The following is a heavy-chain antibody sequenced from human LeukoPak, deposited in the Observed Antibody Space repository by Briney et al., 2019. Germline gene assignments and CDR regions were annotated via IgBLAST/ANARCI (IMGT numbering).Heavy chain of an antibody. Sequence: GGSLRLSCAASGFTVSSDYMGWVRQAPGKGLEYVSIIYGGGDTFYADSVKGRFTISRDNSKNTLYLQMNGLRAEDTAVYYCARDSHKLHSSAYFYFFDYWGQGTLVSVSS. CDR3: ARDSHKLHSSAYFYFFDY. CDR1: GFTVSSDY. CDR2: IYGGGDT. J-gene: IGHJ4*02. D-gene: IGHD3-22*01. V-gene: IGHV3-66*02.